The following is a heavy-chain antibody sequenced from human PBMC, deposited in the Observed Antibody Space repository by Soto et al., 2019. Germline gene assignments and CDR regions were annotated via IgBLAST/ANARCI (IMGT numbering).Heavy chain of an antibody. Sequence: GSLRLSCAASGFTFSSYSMNWVRQAPGKGLEWVSSISSSSSYIYYADSVKGRFTISRDNAKNSLYLQMNSLRAEDTAVYYCARVGGPNIYYYYYMDVWGKGTTVTVSS. CDR1: GFTFSSYS. V-gene: IGHV3-21*01. CDR3: ARVGGPNIYYYYYMDV. CDR2: ISSSSSYI. J-gene: IGHJ6*03.